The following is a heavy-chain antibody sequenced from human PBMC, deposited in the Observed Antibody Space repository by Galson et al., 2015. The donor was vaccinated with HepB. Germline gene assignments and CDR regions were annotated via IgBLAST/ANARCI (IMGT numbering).Heavy chain of an antibody. CDR3: TTVSHDIGGYYFSHAFDI. CDR2: IKGKSDGGTT. CDR1: GIRFSKAS. J-gene: IGHJ3*02. Sequence: SLRLSCAASGIRFSKASLTWVRPAPGKGLEWVGRIKGKSDGGTTDYAAPMKGRFTISRDDSENTMYLQMNSLRTEDTAVYYCTTVSHDIGGYYFSHAFDIWGQGTMVTVSS. D-gene: IGHD3-22*01. V-gene: IGHV3-15*01.